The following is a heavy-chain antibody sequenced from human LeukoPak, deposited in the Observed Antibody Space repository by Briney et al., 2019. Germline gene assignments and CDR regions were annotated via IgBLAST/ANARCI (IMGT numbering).Heavy chain of an antibody. CDR2: IIPIFGTA. Sequence: GASVKVSCKASGGTFSSYAISWVRQAPGQGLEWMGRIIPIFGTANYAQKFQGRVTITTDESPRTAYMELSSLRSEDTAVYYCAPERYCSGGSCYSGLEGRHGFDPWGQGTLVTVSS. CDR3: APERYCSGGSCYSGLEGRHGFDP. V-gene: IGHV1-69*05. CDR1: GGTFSSYA. J-gene: IGHJ5*02. D-gene: IGHD2-15*01.